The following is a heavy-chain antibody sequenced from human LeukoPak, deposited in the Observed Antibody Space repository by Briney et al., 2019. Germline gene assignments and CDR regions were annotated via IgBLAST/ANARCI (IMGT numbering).Heavy chain of an antibody. CDR1: GFPFSSYS. D-gene: IGHD1-14*01. CDR2: ISSSSSYI. Sequence: GGSLRLSCAASGFPFSSYSMNWVRQARGKGLEWVSSISSSSSYIYYADSVKGRFTISRDNAKNSLYLQMNSLRAEDTAVYYCARDPDPLYGMDVWGKGTTVTVSS. J-gene: IGHJ6*04. V-gene: IGHV3-21*01. CDR3: ARDPDPLYGMDV.